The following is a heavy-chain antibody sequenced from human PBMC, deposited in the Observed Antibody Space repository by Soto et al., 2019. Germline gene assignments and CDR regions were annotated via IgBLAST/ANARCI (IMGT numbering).Heavy chain of an antibody. D-gene: IGHD3-22*01. CDR3: AHRPPPYYYDKSSYSFDY. CDR2: IYWNDDK. Sequence: SGPTLVNPTQTPTLTCTFSGFSLSTSGVGVGWIRQPPGKALEWLALIYWNDDKRYSPSLKSRLTITKDTSKNQVVLTMTNMDPVDTATYYCAHRPPPYYYDKSSYSFDYWGQGTLVTVSS. CDR1: GFSLSTSGVG. V-gene: IGHV2-5*01. J-gene: IGHJ4*02.